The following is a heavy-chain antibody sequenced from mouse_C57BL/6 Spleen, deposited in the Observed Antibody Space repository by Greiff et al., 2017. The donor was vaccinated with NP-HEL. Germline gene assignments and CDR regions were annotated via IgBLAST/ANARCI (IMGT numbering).Heavy chain of an antibody. V-gene: IGHV1-82*01. J-gene: IGHJ3*01. Sequence: VQLQQSGPELVKPGASVKISCKASGYAFSSSWMNWVKQRPGKGLEWIGRIYPGDGDTNYNGKFKGKATLTADKSSSTAYMQLSSLTSEDSAVYFCAREDYGSFFAYWGQGTLVTVSA. CDR2: IYPGDGDT. CDR3: AREDYGSFFAY. CDR1: GYAFSSSW. D-gene: IGHD1-1*01.